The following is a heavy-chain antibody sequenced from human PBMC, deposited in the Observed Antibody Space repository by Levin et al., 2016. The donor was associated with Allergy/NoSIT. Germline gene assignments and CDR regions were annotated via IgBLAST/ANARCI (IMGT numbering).Heavy chain of an antibody. Sequence: WIRQPPGKGLEWIGEIYLSGRANYNPSLKSRVTISVDTSKNQFSLKLSSVTAADTAVYYCAAAVTGIVGAAGRARTYFDYWGQGTLVTVSS. J-gene: IGHJ4*02. CDR2: IYLSGRA. D-gene: IGHD1-26*01. V-gene: IGHV4-4*02. CDR3: AAAVTGIVGAAGRARTYFDY.